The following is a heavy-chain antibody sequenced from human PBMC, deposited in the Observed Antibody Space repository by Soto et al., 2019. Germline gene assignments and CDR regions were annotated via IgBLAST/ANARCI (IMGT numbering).Heavy chain of an antibody. CDR1: GFTFSSYW. CDR2: INSDGSST. Sequence: EVQLVESGGGLVQPGGSLRLSCAASGFTFSSYWMHWVRQAPGKGLVWVSRINSDGSSTSYADSVKGRFTISRDNAKNTLYLQMNSLRAEDTAVYYCARESAVGSGWFLDAFDIWGQGTMVTVSS. J-gene: IGHJ3*02. CDR3: ARESAVGSGWFLDAFDI. V-gene: IGHV3-74*01. D-gene: IGHD6-19*01.